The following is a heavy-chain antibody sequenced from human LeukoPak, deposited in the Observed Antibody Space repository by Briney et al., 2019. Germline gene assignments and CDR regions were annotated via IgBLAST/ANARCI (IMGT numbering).Heavy chain of an antibody. D-gene: IGHD3-10*01. CDR1: GGSFSGYY. CDR2: INHSGST. V-gene: IGHV4-34*01. CDR3: ARQRRVRGAKEVYYYYYYYMDV. Sequence: SETLSLTCAVYGGSFSGYYWSWIHQPPGKGLEWIGEINHSGSTNYNPSLKSRVTISVDTSKNQFSLKLSSVTAADTAVYYCARQRRVRGAKEVYYYYYYYMDVWGKGTTVTISS. J-gene: IGHJ6*03.